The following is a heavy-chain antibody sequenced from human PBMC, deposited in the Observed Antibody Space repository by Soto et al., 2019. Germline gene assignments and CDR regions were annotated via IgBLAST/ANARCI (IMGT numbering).Heavy chain of an antibody. CDR3: ARGMDTAAWPYAFDI. CDR1: GYTFTSYG. J-gene: IGHJ3*02. CDR2: ISAGNGNT. V-gene: IGHV1-18*01. Sequence: ASVKVSCKASGYTFTSYGISWVRQAPGQRLEWMGWISAGNGNTNYSQKFQGRVTITRDTSASTAYMELSSLRSEDTAVYYCARGMDTAAWPYAFDIWGQGTMVTVSS. D-gene: IGHD5-18*01.